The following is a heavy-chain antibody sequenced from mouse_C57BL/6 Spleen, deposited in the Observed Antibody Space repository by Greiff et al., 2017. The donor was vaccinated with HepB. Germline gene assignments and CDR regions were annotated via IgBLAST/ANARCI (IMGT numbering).Heavy chain of an antibody. Sequence: VQLQQPGAELVKPGASVKIPCKASGYTFTDYNMDWVKQSHGKSLEWIGDINPNNGGTIYNQKFKGKATLTVDKSSSTAYMELRSLTSEDTAVYYCARGDYGNYLAWFAYWGQGTLVTVSA. CDR1: GYTFTDYN. CDR3: ARGDYGNYLAWFAY. CDR2: INPNNGGT. D-gene: IGHD2-1*01. V-gene: IGHV1-18*01. J-gene: IGHJ3*01.